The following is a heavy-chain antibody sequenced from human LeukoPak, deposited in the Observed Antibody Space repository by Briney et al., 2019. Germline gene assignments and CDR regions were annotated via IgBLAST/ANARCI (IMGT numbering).Heavy chain of an antibody. CDR1: GFTFSSYW. CDR2: INSDGSST. V-gene: IGHV3-74*01. D-gene: IGHD6-13*01. Sequence: GGSLRLSCAASGFTFSSYWMHWVRQAPGKGLVWVSRINSDGSSTSYADSVKGRFTISRDNAKNTLYLQMNSLRAEDTAVYYCARERLQQLVPYNWFDPWGQGTLVTVSS. CDR3: ARERLQQLVPYNWFDP. J-gene: IGHJ5*02.